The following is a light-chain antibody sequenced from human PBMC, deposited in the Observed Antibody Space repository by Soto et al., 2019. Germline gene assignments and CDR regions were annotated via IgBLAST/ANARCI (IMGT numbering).Light chain of an antibody. Sequence: QSVLTQPPSVSAAPVQTVSISFSGSSSNVGKNFVSWYQHVPGKAPKLLIYDNQKRPSGIPDRFSASKSGTLATLDITVLKAGDEADYYCGTWDSSLTIVFIFGGGTKLTVL. CDR3: GTWDSSLTIVFI. CDR2: DNQ. V-gene: IGLV1-51*01. J-gene: IGLJ2*01. CDR1: SSNVGKNF.